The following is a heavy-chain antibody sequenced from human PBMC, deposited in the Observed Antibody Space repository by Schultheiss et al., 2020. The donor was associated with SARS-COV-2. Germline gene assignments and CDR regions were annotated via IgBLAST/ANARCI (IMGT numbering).Heavy chain of an antibody. J-gene: IGHJ4*02. V-gene: IGHV1-3*01. D-gene: IGHD4-11*01. CDR2: INAGNGNT. CDR3: ARDSSYSNHDY. CDR1: GYTFTSYA. Sequence: ASVKVSCKASGYTFTSYAMHWVRQAPGQRLEWMGWINAGNGNTKYSQKFQGRVTMTTDTSTSTAYMELRSLRSDDTAVYYCARDSSYSNHDYWGQGTLVTVSS.